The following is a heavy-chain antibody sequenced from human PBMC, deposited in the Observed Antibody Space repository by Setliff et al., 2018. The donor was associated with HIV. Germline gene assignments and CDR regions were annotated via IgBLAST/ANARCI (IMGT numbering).Heavy chain of an antibody. Sequence: SETLSLTCTVSGVSISTSGYYWGWIRQPPGKGLEWIGSIYHSGSTYYNSSLRSRVTISIDTSKNQFSLKVTSVTAADTAVYYCAKLALNGIVVVINDDYFDYWGQGTLVTVSS. CDR2: IYHSGST. CDR3: AKLALNGIVVVINDDYFDY. V-gene: IGHV4-39*07. CDR1: GVSISTSGYY. D-gene: IGHD3-22*01. J-gene: IGHJ4*02.